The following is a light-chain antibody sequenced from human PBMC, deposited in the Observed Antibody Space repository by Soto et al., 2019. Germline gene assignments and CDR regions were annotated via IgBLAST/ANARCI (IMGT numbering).Light chain of an antibody. CDR2: DVS. J-gene: IGLJ1*01. V-gene: IGLV2-14*01. CDR3: RSYTSSSNYV. CDR1: SSDVGGYNY. Sequence: QSVLTQPASVSGSPGQSISISCTATSSDVGGYNYVSWYQQHPGKAPKLMIYDVSNRPSGVSNRFSGSKSGNRGSLSISGLQAEDEADYYCRSYTSSSNYVFGTGTKVTVL.